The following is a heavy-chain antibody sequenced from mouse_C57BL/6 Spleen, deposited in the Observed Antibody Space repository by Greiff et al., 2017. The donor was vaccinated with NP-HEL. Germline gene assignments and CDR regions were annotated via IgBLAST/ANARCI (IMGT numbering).Heavy chain of an antibody. V-gene: IGHV7-3*01. D-gene: IGHD1-1*01. CDR2: IRNKANGYTT. CDR1: GFTFTDYY. Sequence: EVMLVESGGGLVQPGGSLSLSCAASGFTFTDYYMSWVRQPPGKALEWLGFIRNKANGYTTEYSASVKGRFTISRDNSQNILYLQMIALRAEDSAAYYCARRDYGSREYFDVWGTGTTVTVSS. J-gene: IGHJ1*03. CDR3: ARRDYGSREYFDV.